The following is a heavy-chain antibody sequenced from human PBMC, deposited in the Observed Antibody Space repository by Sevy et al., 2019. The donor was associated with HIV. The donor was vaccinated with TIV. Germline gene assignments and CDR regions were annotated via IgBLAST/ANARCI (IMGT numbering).Heavy chain of an antibody. Sequence: ASVKVSCKASGGTFSSYAISWVRQAPGQGLEWMGGIIPIFGTANYAQKFQGRVTITADESTSTAYMELGSLGSEDTAVYYCARSMVRSYGMDVWGQGTTVTVSS. J-gene: IGHJ6*02. CDR2: IIPIFGTA. CDR3: ARSMVRSYGMDV. V-gene: IGHV1-69*13. CDR1: GGTFSSYA. D-gene: IGHD3-10*01.